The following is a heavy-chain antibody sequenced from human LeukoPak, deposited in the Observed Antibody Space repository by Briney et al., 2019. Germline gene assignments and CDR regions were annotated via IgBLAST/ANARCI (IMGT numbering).Heavy chain of an antibody. CDR2: IGTAGDT. J-gene: IGHJ5*02. V-gene: IGHV3-13*01. CDR3: ARGGRYCSGGSCYPGGWFDP. CDR1: GFTFSSYD. D-gene: IGHD2-15*01. Sequence: GSLRLSCAASGFTFSSYDMHWVRQATGKGLEWVSAIGTAGDTYYPGSVKGRFTISRENAKNSLYLQMNSLRAGDTAVYYCARGGRYCSGGSCYPGGWFDPWGQGTLVTVSS.